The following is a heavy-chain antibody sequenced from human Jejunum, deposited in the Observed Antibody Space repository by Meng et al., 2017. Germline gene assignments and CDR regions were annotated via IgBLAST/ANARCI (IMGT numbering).Heavy chain of an antibody. J-gene: IGHJ4*02. V-gene: IGHV4-61*01. CDR2: VFDSGST. D-gene: IGHD4-17*01. Sequence: VHRQASRPGLVRPSAPLSRSCAIAGVFFSGLSFYWTWIRQPPVKGLEWIGYVFDSGSTKYNPSLSSRVTISADTSKNQFSLELSSVTAADTAVYYCATDVYGDGLAYLDYWGQGSLVTVSS. CDR3: ATDVYGDGLAYLDY. CDR1: GVFFSGLSFY.